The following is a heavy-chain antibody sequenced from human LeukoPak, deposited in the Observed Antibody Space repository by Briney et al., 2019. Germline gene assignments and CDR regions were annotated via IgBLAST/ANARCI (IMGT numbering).Heavy chain of an antibody. J-gene: IGHJ5*02. D-gene: IGHD3-10*01. CDR3: AVRRITMVRGVIGPDWFDP. CDR1: GFTFSDYY. Sequence: GGSLRLSCAASGFTFSDYYMSWIRQAPGKGLEWVSYISSSSSYTNYADSVEGRFTISRDNAKNSLYLQMNSLRAEDTAVYYCAVRRITMVRGVIGPDWFDPWGQGTLVTVSS. CDR2: ISSSSSYT. V-gene: IGHV3-11*06.